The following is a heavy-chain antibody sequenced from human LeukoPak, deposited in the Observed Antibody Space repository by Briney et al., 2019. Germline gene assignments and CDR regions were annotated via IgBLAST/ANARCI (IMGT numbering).Heavy chain of an antibody. Sequence: SETLSLTCTVSGGSISSYYWSWIRQPPGKGLEWIGYIYYSGGTNYNPSLKSRVTISVDTSKNQFSLKLSSVTAADTAVYYCARVYYYGSGSYGFDPWGQGTLVTVSS. V-gene: IGHV4-59*01. CDR1: GGSISSYY. CDR3: ARVYYYGSGSYGFDP. J-gene: IGHJ5*02. CDR2: IYYSGGT. D-gene: IGHD3-10*01.